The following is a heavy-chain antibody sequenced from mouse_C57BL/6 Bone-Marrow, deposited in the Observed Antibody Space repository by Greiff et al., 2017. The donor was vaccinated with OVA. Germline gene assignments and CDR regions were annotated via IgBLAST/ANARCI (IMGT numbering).Heavy chain of an antibody. CDR2: IYPGNGDT. V-gene: IGHV1-12*01. D-gene: IGHD2-3*01. J-gene: IGHJ4*01. Sequence: QVQLQQSGAELVRPGASVKLSCKASGYTFTSYNMHWVKQTPRQGLEWIGAIYPGNGDTSYNQKFKGKATLTVDKSSSTAYMQLRSLKSEYSAVDCCARAYDAYYLDDWGQGTSVTVSS. CDR3: ARAYDAYYLDD. CDR1: GYTFTSYN.